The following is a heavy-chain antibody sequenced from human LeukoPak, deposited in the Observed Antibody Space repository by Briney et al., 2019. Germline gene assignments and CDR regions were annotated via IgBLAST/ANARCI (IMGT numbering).Heavy chain of an antibody. J-gene: IGHJ4*02. CDR1: GYTFTSYY. CDR3: ARSSVVTAMVHLEY. D-gene: IGHD2-21*02. V-gene: IGHV1-46*01. Sequence: ASVKVSCKASGYTFTSYYIHWVRQAPGQGLEWMGIINPSGGSTSYAQKFQGKITMTRDMSTSTVYMELSSLRSEDTAVYYCARSSVVTAMVHLEYWGQGTLVTVSS. CDR2: INPSGGST.